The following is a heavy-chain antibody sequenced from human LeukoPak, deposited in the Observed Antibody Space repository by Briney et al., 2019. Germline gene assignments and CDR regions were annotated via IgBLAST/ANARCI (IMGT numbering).Heavy chain of an antibody. V-gene: IGHV4-34*01. CDR1: GGSLSNYY. D-gene: IGHD4-17*01. CDR3: ARDSSGDYVFTY. CDR2: INQSGRT. J-gene: IGHJ4*02. Sequence: SETLSLTCNVSGGSLSNYYWSWIRQTPGKGLEWLGQINQSGRTNYNPSLKSRVTLSVDTSKNQFSLKLTSMTAADTAVYYCARDSSGDYVFTYWGQGTLVTVSS.